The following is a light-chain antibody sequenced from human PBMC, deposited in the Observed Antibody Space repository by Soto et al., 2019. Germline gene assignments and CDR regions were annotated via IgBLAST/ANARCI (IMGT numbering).Light chain of an antibody. V-gene: IGKV3-11*01. CDR3: QQRKYWPPLT. J-gene: IGKJ5*01. Sequence: ETVLTQSPATLSLSPGERATLSCRASQSGAIYLAWYQQKPGQAPRLLIYDASNRATGIPARFSGSGSGTDFTLTISRREPEDFAVYYCQQRKYWPPLTFGQGTRLEIK. CDR1: QSGAIY. CDR2: DAS.